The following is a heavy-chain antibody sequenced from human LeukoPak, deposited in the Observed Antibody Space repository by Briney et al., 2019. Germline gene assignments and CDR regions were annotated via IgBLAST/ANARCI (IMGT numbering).Heavy chain of an antibody. CDR2: IIPILGIA. CDR3: ARALASSSWYGGDY. D-gene: IGHD6-13*01. Sequence: ASVTVSCKSSGGTFISYAISWVRQAPGQGLDWMGRIIPILGIANYAQKFQGRVTITADESTSTAYMELSSLRSEGTAVYYCARALASSSWYGGDYWGQGTLVTVSS. V-gene: IGHV1-69*04. J-gene: IGHJ4*02. CDR1: GGTFISYA.